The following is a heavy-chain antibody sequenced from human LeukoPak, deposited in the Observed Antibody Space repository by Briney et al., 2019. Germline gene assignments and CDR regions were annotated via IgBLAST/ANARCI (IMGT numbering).Heavy chain of an antibody. D-gene: IGHD6-13*01. V-gene: IGHV3-9*03. J-gene: IGHJ4*02. Sequence: TGGSLRLSCAAFGFTFDDYAMHWVRQAPGKGLEWVSGISWNSGSIGYADSVKGRFTISRDNAKNSLYLQMNTLRAEDMALYYCAKGSQQLVRGYFDYCGQGTLVTVSS. CDR2: ISWNSGSI. CDR3: AKGSQQLVRGYFDY. CDR1: GFTFDDYA.